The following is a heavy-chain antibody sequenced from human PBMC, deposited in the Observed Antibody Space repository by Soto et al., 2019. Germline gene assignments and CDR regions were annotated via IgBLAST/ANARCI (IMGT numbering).Heavy chain of an antibody. CDR1: GYSFTSYW. V-gene: IGHV5-51*01. CDR3: ARGGEDWNYSKFYYYYGMDV. J-gene: IGHJ6*02. CDR2: IYPGDSDI. Sequence: GESLKISCKGSGYSFTSYWIGWVRQMPGKGLEWMGIIYPGDSDIRYSPSFQGQVTISADKSISTAYLQWSSLKASDTAMYYCARGGEDWNYSKFYYYYGMDVWGQGTTVTVSS. D-gene: IGHD1-7*01.